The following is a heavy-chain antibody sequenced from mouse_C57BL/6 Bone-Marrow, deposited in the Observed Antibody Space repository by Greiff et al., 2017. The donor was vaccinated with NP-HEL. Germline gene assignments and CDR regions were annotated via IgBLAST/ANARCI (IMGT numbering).Heavy chain of an antibody. D-gene: IGHD1-1*01. CDR1: GYTFTDYY. J-gene: IGHJ1*03. V-gene: IGHV1-19*01. Sequence: VQLQQSGPVLVKPGASVKMSCKASGYTFTDYYMNWVKQSHGKSLEWIGVINPYNGGTSYNQKFKGKATLTVDKSSSTAYMELNSLTSEDSAVYYCARTYYYYGSSSYWYFDVWGTGTTVTVSS. CDR2: INPYNGGT. CDR3: ARTYYYYGSSSYWYFDV.